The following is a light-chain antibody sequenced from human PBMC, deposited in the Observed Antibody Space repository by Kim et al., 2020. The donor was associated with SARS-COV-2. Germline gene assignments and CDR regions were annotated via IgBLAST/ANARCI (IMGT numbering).Light chain of an antibody. J-gene: IGKJ1*01. CDR2: GAS. CDR1: QGIGND. Sequence: DIQMTQSPSSLSASLGDRVTITCRASQGIGNDLGWYQQKPGKAPKRLIFGASSLQSGVPSRFSGSGSGTEFTLTISSLQPEDFATYYCLQYNSYPWTFGQGTKVDIK. V-gene: IGKV1-17*01. CDR3: LQYNSYPWT.